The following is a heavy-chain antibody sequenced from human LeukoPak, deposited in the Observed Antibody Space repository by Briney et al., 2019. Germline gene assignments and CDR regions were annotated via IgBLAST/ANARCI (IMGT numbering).Heavy chain of an antibody. CDR2: IGTAGDT. Sequence: GGSLRLSCAASGFTFSSYDMHWVRQATGKGLEWVSAIGTAGDTYYPGSVKGRFTISRENAKNSLYLQMNSLRAGDTAVYYCARASGAITSGSYGDAFDIWGQGTMVTVSS. CDR1: GFTFSSYD. J-gene: IGHJ3*02. D-gene: IGHD1-26*01. V-gene: IGHV3-13*01. CDR3: ARASGAITSGSYGDAFDI.